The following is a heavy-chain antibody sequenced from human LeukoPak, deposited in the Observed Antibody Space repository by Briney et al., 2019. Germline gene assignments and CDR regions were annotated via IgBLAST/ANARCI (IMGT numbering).Heavy chain of an antibody. CDR2: ISSSSSYI. Sequence: NPGGSLRLSCAASGFTFSSYSMNWVRQAPGKGLEWVSSISSSSSYIYYADSVKGRFTISRDNAKNSLYLQMNSLRAEDTAVYYCARGLIAAAAFDYWGQGTLVTVSS. D-gene: IGHD6-13*01. CDR1: GFTFSSYS. CDR3: ARGLIAAAAFDY. V-gene: IGHV3-21*01. J-gene: IGHJ4*02.